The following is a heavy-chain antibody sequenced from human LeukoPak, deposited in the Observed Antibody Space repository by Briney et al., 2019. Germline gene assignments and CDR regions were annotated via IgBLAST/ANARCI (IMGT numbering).Heavy chain of an antibody. J-gene: IGHJ4*02. V-gene: IGHV1-2*02. CDR3: ARRTYYYDSSGYYLDY. Sequence: GGQAXXXGXEWMGGINPNSGGTKFAQKFQGRVTMTRDTSINTAYMELSRLRSDDTAVYYCARRTYYYDSSGYYLDYWGQGTLVTVSS. D-gene: IGHD3-22*01. CDR2: INPNSGGT.